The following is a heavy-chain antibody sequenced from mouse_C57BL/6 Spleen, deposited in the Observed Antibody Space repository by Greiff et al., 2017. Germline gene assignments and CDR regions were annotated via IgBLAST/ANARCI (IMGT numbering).Heavy chain of an antibody. D-gene: IGHD1-1*01. V-gene: IGHV3-6*01. Sequence: EVHLVESGPGLVKPSPSLSLSCSVTGYSITSGYYWNWIRQFPGNKLEWMGYIRYDGSNNYNPSLKNRISITRDTSKNQFFLKLNSVTTEYTATYYCARGLHYCGSSQPWAMDYWGQGTSVTVSS. J-gene: IGHJ4*01. CDR2: IRYDGSN. CDR3: ARGLHYCGSSQPWAMDY. CDR1: GYSITSGYY.